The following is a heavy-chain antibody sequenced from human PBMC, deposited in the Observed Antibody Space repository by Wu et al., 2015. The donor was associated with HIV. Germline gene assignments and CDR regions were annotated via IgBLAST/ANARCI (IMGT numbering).Heavy chain of an antibody. J-gene: IGHJ3*02. CDR1: GFTFNNKY. D-gene: IGHD2/OR15-2a*01. Sequence: QVQLVQSGAEVKKPGASVKVSCKASGFTFNNKYMHWVRQAPGQGLEWMGVLNPSANKISYAQSFQGRVTMTSDKSTTAVYMELDSLRSDDTAVHYCATRIGGTMEAFXIWGQGTMVTVSS. CDR2: LNPSANKI. V-gene: IGHV1-46*02. CDR3: ATRIGGTMEAFXI.